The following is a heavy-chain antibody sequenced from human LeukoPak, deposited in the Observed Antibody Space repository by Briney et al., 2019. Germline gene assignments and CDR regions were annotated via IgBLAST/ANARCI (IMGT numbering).Heavy chain of an antibody. CDR1: GYTFTGYY. CDR2: INPNSGGT. J-gene: IGHJ5*02. Sequence: ASVKVSCKASGYTFTGYYMHWVRQAPGQGLEWMGWINPNSGGTNYAQKFQGRVTMTRDTSISTAYMELSRMRSDDTAVYYCARDDSDTAMVTDWFDPWGQGTLVTVSS. D-gene: IGHD5-18*01. CDR3: ARDDSDTAMVTDWFDP. V-gene: IGHV1-2*02.